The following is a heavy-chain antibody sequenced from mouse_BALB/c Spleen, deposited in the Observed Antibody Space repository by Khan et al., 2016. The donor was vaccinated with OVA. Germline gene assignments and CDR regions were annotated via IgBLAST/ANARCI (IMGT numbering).Heavy chain of an antibody. CDR3: ARCHLFWLDAMDY. J-gene: IGHJ4*01. D-gene: IGHD2-2*01. CDR2: ISCYNGAT. Sequence: LVKTGASVKISCKTSGYSFTGYYMHWVKQSHGKGLEWLGYISCYNGATTYNQKFKGKATFTVDTSSSTAYMQFSSLTSEDSAVYFCARCHLFWLDAMDYWGQGTSVTVSS. V-gene: IGHV1S34*01. CDR1: GYSFTGYY.